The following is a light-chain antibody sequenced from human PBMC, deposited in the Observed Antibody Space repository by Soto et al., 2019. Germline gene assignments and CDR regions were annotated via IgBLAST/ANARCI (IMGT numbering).Light chain of an antibody. CDR2: GAS. CDR3: QHYDNSPPSVT. V-gene: IGKV3-20*01. Sequence: EIVLTQSPDTLSLSPGERATLSCRASQSVSSDYLVWYQQKPGQAPRLLIYGASRRATGIPDRFSGSGSGTEFILTISRLEPEDFAVHYCQHYDNSPPSVTFGPATKVDIK. CDR1: QSVSSDY. J-gene: IGKJ3*01.